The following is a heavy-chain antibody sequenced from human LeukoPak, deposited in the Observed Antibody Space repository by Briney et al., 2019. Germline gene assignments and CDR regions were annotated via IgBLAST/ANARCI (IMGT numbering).Heavy chain of an antibody. Sequence: PSETLSLTCAVYGGSFGGYYWSWIRQPPGKGLEWIGEINHSGSTNYNPSLKSRVTISVDTSKNQFSLKLSSVTAADTAVYYCARASATVNSTPFDYWGQGTLVTVSS. V-gene: IGHV4-34*01. CDR2: INHSGST. D-gene: IGHD5-12*01. CDR3: ARASATVNSTPFDY. J-gene: IGHJ4*02. CDR1: GGSFGGYY.